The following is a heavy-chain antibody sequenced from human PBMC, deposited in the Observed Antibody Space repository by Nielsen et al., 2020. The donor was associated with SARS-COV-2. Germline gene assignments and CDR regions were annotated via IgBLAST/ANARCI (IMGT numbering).Heavy chain of an antibody. Sequence: GESLKISCAASGFTFTTYSMHWVRQAPGKGLEWMAIISYDGINKYYADSVKGRFTISRDSSKSTLYLQMDSLRPDDTSVYYCARSSWFGALPLDYWGQGTLVTVSP. J-gene: IGHJ4*02. CDR2: ISYDGINK. D-gene: IGHD3-10*01. V-gene: IGHV3-30*04. CDR1: GFTFTTYS. CDR3: ARSSWFGALPLDY.